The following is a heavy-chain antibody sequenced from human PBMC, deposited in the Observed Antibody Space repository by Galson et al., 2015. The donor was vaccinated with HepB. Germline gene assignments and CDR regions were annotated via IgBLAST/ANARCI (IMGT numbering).Heavy chain of an antibody. J-gene: IGHJ4*02. CDR1: GYTFTSYY. CDR2: INPSGGST. D-gene: IGHD3-22*01. Sequence: SVKVSCKASGYTFTSYYMHWVRQAPGQGLEWMGIINPSGGSTSYAQKFQGRVTMTRDTSTSTGYMELSSLRSEDTAVYYCAVDITMMGIGYWGQGTLVTVSS. CDR3: AVDITMMGIGY. V-gene: IGHV1-46*01.